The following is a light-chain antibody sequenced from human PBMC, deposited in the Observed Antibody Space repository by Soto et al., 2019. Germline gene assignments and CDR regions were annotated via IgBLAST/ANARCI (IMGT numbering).Light chain of an antibody. CDR2: AAS. Sequence: IQLTQSPSSLPASVGDRVTIPCRASQGITTYLAWYQQKPGKAPKLLIYAASALQSGVPSRFSGSGSGTDFTLTISSLQPEDFATYYCLEINSYPYTFGQGTKLEIK. V-gene: IGKV1-9*01. CDR3: LEINSYPYT. CDR1: QGITTY. J-gene: IGKJ2*01.